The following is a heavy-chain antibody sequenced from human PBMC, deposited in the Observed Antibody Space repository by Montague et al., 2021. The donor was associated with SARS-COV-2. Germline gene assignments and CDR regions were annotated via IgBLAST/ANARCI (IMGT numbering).Heavy chain of an antibody. Sequence: SETLSLTCRVSGDSISTSTWWTWVSQTPGKGLEWIGEIFHSGTINYNQSLKSRVSILVDKSNNNFSLRLSSLIAADKTVYYCATLSRRTAAGTRDYFRLDVWGHGAAVAVSS. CDR1: GDSISTSTW. V-gene: IGHV4-4*02. D-gene: IGHD6-13*01. J-gene: IGHJ6*02. CDR2: IFHSGTI. CDR3: ATLSRRTAAGTRDYFRLDV.